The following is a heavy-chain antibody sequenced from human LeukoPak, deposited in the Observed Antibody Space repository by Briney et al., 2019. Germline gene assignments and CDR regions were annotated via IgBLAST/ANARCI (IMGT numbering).Heavy chain of an antibody. CDR1: GFTFSSYN. Sequence: PGGSLRLSCAASGFTFSSYNMNWVRHAPGKGLELVSYISSSSSTIYYADSVKGRFTISRDNAKNSLYLQMNSLRDEDTAVYYCAREYSSSSGSVSDYWGQGTLVTVSS. CDR2: ISSSSSTI. V-gene: IGHV3-48*02. D-gene: IGHD6-6*01. J-gene: IGHJ4*02. CDR3: AREYSSSSGSVSDY.